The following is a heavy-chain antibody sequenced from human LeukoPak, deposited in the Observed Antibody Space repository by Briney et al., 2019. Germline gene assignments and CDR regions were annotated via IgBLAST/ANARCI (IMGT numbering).Heavy chain of an antibody. V-gene: IGHV5-51*01. D-gene: IGHD3-9*01. CDR2: IYPGDSDT. CDR1: GYSFTSYW. Sequence: GESLKISCKGSGYSFTSYWIGWVRQMPGKGLEWMGIIYPGDSDTRYSPSFQGQVTISADKSISTAYLQWSSLKASDTAMYYCARRGVILDPRYDILTGYQLWGQGTLVTVSS. J-gene: IGHJ4*02. CDR3: ARRGVILDPRYDILTGYQL.